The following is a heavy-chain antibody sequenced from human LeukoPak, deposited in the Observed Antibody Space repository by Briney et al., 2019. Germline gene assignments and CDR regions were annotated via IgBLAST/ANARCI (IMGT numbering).Heavy chain of an antibody. CDR1: GGSISSGSYY. D-gene: IGHD3-3*01. J-gene: IGHJ4*02. V-gene: IGHV4-30-4*08. Sequence: PSETLSLTCTVSGGSISSGSYYWSWIRQPPGRGLERIGYIYYSGSTYYNPSLKSRVTISADTSENQLSLKVSSVTAADTAVYYCARLFGVMRDFDYWGQGTLVTVSS. CDR3: ARLFGVMRDFDY. CDR2: IYYSGST.